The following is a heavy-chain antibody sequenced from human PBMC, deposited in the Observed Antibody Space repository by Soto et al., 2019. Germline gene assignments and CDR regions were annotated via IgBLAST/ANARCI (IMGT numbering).Heavy chain of an antibody. CDR3: AKSTGGTANGMGV. D-gene: IGHD2-8*02. Sequence: EVQVVESGGGLVQPGRSLRLSCAASGFSFDDYAMHWVRQAPGKGLEWVSGISWNSGTIGYADSVNGRFTISRDNAKNSLYLHMNSLRAEDTALYDCAKSTGGTANGMGVWGQGTTVTVSS. V-gene: IGHV3-9*01. CDR2: ISWNSGTI. J-gene: IGHJ6*02. CDR1: GFSFDDYA.